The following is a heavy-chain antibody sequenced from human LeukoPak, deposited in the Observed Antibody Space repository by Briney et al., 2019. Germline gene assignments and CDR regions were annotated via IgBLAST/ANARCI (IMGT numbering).Heavy chain of an antibody. CDR2: ISSTINTI. CDR1: GFTFSSYS. J-gene: IGHJ4*02. CDR3: ASLTTVGGDYFDF. D-gene: IGHD3-10*01. Sequence: TGGSLRLSCAASGFTFSSYSINWVRQAPGKGLEWVSYISSTINTIYYADSVKGRFTISRDDAKNSLYLQMNSLRAEDTAVYYCASLTTVGGDYFDFWGQGILVTVSS. V-gene: IGHV3-48*01.